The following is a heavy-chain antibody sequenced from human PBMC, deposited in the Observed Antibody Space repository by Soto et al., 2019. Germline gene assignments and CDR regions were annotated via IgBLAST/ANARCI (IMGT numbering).Heavy chain of an antibody. CDR2: ISSSSSYI. CDR1: GFTFSSYS. D-gene: IGHD1-1*01. CDR3: ARVQAYNWNDVPLFDY. Sequence: PGGSLRLSCAASGFTFSSYSMNWVRQAPGKGLEWVSSISSSSSYIYYADSVKGRFTISRDNAKNSLYLQMNSLRAEDTAVYYCARVQAYNWNDVPLFDYWGQGTLVTGSS. V-gene: IGHV3-21*01. J-gene: IGHJ4*02.